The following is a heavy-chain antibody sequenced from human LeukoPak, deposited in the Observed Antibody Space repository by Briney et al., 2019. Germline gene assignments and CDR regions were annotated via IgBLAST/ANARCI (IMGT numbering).Heavy chain of an antibody. CDR1: GGSISSNSYY. CDR3: ARGWGVPGTLDY. Sequence: SETLSLTCSVSGGSISSNSYYWGWIRQPPGKGLEWIGSIYNSGSTYYNPSLKSRVTISGDTSKNQFSLKLSSVTAADTAVYYCARGWGVPGTLDYWGQGTLVTVSS. J-gene: IGHJ4*02. CDR2: IYNSGST. D-gene: IGHD3-10*01. V-gene: IGHV4-39*07.